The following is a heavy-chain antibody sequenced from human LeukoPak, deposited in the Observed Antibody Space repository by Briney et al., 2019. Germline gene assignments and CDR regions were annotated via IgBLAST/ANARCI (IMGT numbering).Heavy chain of an antibody. CDR1: GFTFSSYS. V-gene: IGHV3-48*02. CDR2: ISSSSSTI. D-gene: IGHD2-2*01. J-gene: IGHJ5*02. CDR3: AKDSRSTFKIWFDP. Sequence: GGSLRLSCAASGFTFSSYSMNWVRQAPGKGLEWVSYISSSSSTIYYADSVKGRFTISRDNAKNSLYLQMNSLRDEDTAVYYCAKDSRSTFKIWFDPWGQGTLVTVSS.